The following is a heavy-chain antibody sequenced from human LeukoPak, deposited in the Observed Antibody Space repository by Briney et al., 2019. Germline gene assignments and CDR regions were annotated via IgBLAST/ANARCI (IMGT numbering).Heavy chain of an antibody. D-gene: IGHD3-9*01. CDR3: ARDDFDHYFDY. J-gene: IGHJ4*02. V-gene: IGHV4-30-4*01. CDR1: GGSISSGDYY. Sequence: SETLSLTCTVSGGSISSGDYYWSWIRQPPGKGLEWIGYIYYSGSTYYNPSLKSRVTISVDTSKNQFSLKLSSVTAVDTAVYYCARDDFDHYFDYWGQGTPVTVSS. CDR2: IYYSGST.